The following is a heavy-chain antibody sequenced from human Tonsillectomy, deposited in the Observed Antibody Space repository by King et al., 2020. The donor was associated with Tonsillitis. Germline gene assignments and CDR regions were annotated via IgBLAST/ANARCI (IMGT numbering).Heavy chain of an antibody. Sequence: QVQLQQWGAGLLKPSETLSLTCAVYGGSFSGYYWSWIRQPPGKGLEWIGEINHSGSTNYNPSLKSRVTISVDTSKNQFSLKLSSVTAADTAVYYCARAVYYYYGTDVWGQGTTVTVSS. CDR2: INHSGST. CDR3: ARAVYYYYGTDV. V-gene: IGHV4-34*01. J-gene: IGHJ6*02. CDR1: GGSFSGYY.